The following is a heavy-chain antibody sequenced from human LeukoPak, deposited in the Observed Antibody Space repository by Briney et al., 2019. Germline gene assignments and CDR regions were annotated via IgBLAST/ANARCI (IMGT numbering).Heavy chain of an antibody. CDR1: GFTFSSYA. CDR2: ISYDGSNK. V-gene: IGHV3-30-3*01. D-gene: IGHD6-6*01. Sequence: GRSLRLSCAASGFTFSSYAMHWVRQAPGKGLEWVAVISYDGSNKYYADSVKGRFTISRDNSKNTLYLQMNSLRAEDTAVYHCASIVGIAARLAYYYYGMDVWGQGTTVTVSS. CDR3: ASIVGIAARLAYYYYGMDV. J-gene: IGHJ6*02.